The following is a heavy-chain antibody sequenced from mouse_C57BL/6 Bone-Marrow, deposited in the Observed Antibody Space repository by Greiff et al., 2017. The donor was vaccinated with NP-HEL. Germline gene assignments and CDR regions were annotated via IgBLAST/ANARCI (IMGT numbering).Heavy chain of an antibody. Sequence: QVQLKQSGAELARPGASVKLSCKASGYTFTSYGISWVKQRTGQGLEWIGEIYPRSGNTYYNEKFKDKATLTADKSSSTAYMELRSLTSEDSAVYFCAGTAQASWFAYWGQGTLVTVSA. V-gene: IGHV1-81*01. CDR3: AGTAQASWFAY. CDR2: IYPRSGNT. J-gene: IGHJ3*01. D-gene: IGHD3-2*02. CDR1: GYTFTSYG.